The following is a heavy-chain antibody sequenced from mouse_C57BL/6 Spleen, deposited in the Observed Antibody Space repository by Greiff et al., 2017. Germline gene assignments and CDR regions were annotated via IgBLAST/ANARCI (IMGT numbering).Heavy chain of an antibody. D-gene: IGHD2-3*01. CDR1: GFNIKDDY. V-gene: IGHV14-4*01. CDR3: TTVTTLYYYAMDY. CDR2: IDPENGDT. J-gene: IGHJ4*01. Sequence: EVKLEESGAELVRPGASVKLSCTASGFNIKDDYMHWVKQRPEQGLEWIGWIDPENGDTEYASQFQGKATITADTSSNTAYLQLSSLTSEDTAVYYCTTVTTLYYYAMDYWGQGTSVTVSS.